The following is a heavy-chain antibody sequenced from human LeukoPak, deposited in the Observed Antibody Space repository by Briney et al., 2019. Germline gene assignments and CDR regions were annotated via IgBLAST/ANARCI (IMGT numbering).Heavy chain of an antibody. J-gene: IGHJ4*02. V-gene: IGHV3-23*01. CDR1: GFSFSSHA. Sequence: PGGSLRLSCAASGFSFSSHAMCWVRQAPGKGLEWVSSIDISGGSTWYADSVRGRFTISRDNSKNTLCLQMDSLRVEDTALYYCANEVRPNDYWGQGTLVTVSS. CDR3: ANEVRPNDY. CDR2: IDISGGST. D-gene: IGHD6-6*01.